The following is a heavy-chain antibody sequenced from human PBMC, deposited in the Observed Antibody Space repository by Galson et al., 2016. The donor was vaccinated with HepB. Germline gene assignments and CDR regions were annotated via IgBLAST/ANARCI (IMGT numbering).Heavy chain of an antibody. CDR1: GFNFNDAW. J-gene: IGHJ4*02. CDR2: IKSKSSGGTA. Sequence: SLRLSCATSGFNFNDAWLSWVRRGPGKGLEWVGRIKSKSSGGTADYGAPVKGRFTISRDDSKKTLYLQMNSLETEDTGTYYCTTGVTGGEASWGQGTPVTVSS. CDR3: TTGVTGGEAS. D-gene: IGHD1-20*01. V-gene: IGHV3-15*01.